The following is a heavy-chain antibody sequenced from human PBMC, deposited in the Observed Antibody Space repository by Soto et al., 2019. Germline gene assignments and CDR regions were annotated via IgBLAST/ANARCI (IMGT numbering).Heavy chain of an antibody. J-gene: IGHJ4*02. CDR1: GFTFRTYA. Sequence: EVQLLESGGDLVQPGGSLRLSCAASGFTFRTYAMSWVRQAPGKGLEWVSTISEGDGATDYADSVKGRFTLSRDNSKNTLYLQMNSLRAEDTAVYYCVKGHWGDYWGQGALVTVSS. V-gene: IGHV3-23*01. CDR2: ISEGDGAT. D-gene: IGHD7-27*01. CDR3: VKGHWGDY.